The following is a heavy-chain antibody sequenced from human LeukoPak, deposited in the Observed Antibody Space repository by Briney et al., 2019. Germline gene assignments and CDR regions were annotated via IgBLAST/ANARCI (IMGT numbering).Heavy chain of an antibody. CDR2: IYYSGST. CDR3: ARKQYDFWNGYYYYYYGMDV. Sequence: SETLSLTCTVSGGSISSSSYYWGWIRQPPGKGLEWIGSIYYSGSTYYNPSLKSRVTISVDTSKNQFSLKLSSVTAADTAVYYCARKQYDFWNGYYYYYYGMDVWGQGTTVTVSS. J-gene: IGHJ6*02. CDR1: GGSISSSSYY. D-gene: IGHD3-3*01. V-gene: IGHV4-39*01.